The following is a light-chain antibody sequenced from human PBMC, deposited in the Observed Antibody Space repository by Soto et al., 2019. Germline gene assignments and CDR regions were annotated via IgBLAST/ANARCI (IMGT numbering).Light chain of an antibody. CDR3: QHYGGYPFT. J-gene: IGKJ3*01. V-gene: IGKV1-5*01. CDR1: QNINNW. Sequence: DIPMTQSPSTLSASVGDRVTITCRASQNINNWLAWYQQNPGKAPKLLIYDASTLQSGVPSRFSGSGSGTEFTLTISSLLPDDFATYFCQHYGGYPFTFGPGTKVDIK. CDR2: DAS.